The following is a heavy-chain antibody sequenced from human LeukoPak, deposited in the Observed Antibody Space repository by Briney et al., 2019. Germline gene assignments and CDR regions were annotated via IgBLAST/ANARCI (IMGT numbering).Heavy chain of an antibody. J-gene: IGHJ5*02. CDR1: GFTVSSNY. CDR2: IYSGGST. V-gene: IGHV3-66*01. Sequence: GGSLRLSCAASGFTVSSNYMSWVRQAPGKGLEWVSVIYSGGSTYYADSVKGRFTISRDNAKNSVYLQMNSLRAEDTAMYYCAGDGWFGDYNWFDPWGQGTLVTVSS. CDR3: AGDGWFGDYNWFDP. D-gene: IGHD3-10*01.